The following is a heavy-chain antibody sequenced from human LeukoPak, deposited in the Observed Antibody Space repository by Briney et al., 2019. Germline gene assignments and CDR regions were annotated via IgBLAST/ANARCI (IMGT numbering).Heavy chain of an antibody. Sequence: PGGSLRLSCAASGFTFSTYWMHWVRQAPGKGLGWVSRINTDGSSIIYADSVKGRFTISRDNAKNTLYLQMNSLRAEDTAVYYCARDFTPSKYYDSSAYYDYWGQGTLVTVSS. CDR3: ARDFTPSKYYDSSAYYDY. V-gene: IGHV3-74*01. CDR1: GFTFSTYW. CDR2: INTDGSSI. J-gene: IGHJ4*02. D-gene: IGHD3-22*01.